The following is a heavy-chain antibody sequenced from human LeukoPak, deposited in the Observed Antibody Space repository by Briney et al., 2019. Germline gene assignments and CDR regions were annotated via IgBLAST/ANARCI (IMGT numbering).Heavy chain of an antibody. Sequence: VSVKVSCKASGYTFTSYGISWVRQAPGQGLEWMGRISAKNGDTKYAQKFQGRVTMTTDTSTTTAYMELRSLTSDDTAVYYCARDPGYFDSSGHYYFDAFDMWGQGTMVTVSS. CDR2: ISAKNGDT. CDR3: ARDPGYFDSSGHYYFDAFDM. CDR1: GYTFTSYG. V-gene: IGHV1-18*01. J-gene: IGHJ3*02. D-gene: IGHD3-22*01.